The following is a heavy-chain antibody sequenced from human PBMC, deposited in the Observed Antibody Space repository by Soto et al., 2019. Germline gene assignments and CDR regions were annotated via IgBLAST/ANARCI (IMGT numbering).Heavy chain of an antibody. CDR2: ISAYNGNT. CDR3: ARGENLNWNYLLGYYYYGMDV. CDR1: GYTFTSYG. J-gene: IGHJ6*02. Sequence: ASVKVSCKASGYTFTSYGISWVRQAPGQGLEWMGWISAYNGNTNYAQKLQGRVTMTTDTSTSTAYMELRSLRSDDTAVYYCARGENLNWNYLLGYYYYGMDVWGQGTTVTVSS. V-gene: IGHV1-18*04. D-gene: IGHD1-7*01.